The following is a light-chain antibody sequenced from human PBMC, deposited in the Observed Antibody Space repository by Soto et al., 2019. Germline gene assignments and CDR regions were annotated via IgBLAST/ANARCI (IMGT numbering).Light chain of an antibody. V-gene: IGKV3-15*01. Sequence: EIVMTQSPATLSVSPGERATLSCRASQSVSSNLAWYQQKPGQAPRLLIYGVSTRATGIPARFSGSGSGTEFTLTISSLQSEDFAVYYCQQYNNWPPRTFGQGTKVDIK. CDR2: GVS. J-gene: IGKJ1*01. CDR1: QSVSSN. CDR3: QQYNNWPPRT.